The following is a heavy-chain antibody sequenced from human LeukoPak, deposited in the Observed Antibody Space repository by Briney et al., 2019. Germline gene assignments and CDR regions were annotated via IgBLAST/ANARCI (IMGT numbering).Heavy chain of an antibody. CDR3: ARGFGSSWYLPGGYFDY. D-gene: IGHD6-13*01. Sequence: TGGSLRLSCAASGFTFSSYAMHWVRQAPGKGLEWVAVISYDGSNKYYADSVKGRFTISRDNSKNTLYLQMNSLRAEDTAVYYCARGFGSSWYLPGGYFDYWGQGTLVTVSS. CDR2: ISYDGSNK. J-gene: IGHJ4*02. CDR1: GFTFSSYA. V-gene: IGHV3-30*14.